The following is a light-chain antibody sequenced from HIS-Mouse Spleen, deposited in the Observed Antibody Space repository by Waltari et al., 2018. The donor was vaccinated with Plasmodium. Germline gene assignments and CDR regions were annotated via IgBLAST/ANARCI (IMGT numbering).Light chain of an antibody. CDR1: QSVSSN. V-gene: IGKV3-15*01. Sequence: EIVMTQSPATLSVSPGERATLSCRASQSVSSNLAWYQQKPGQAPRLLIYGASTRATGIPARFSGSGSVTEFTLTISSLQSEDFAVYYWQQYKNWSFTFGPGTKVDIK. CDR3: QQYKNWSFT. J-gene: IGKJ3*01. CDR2: GAS.